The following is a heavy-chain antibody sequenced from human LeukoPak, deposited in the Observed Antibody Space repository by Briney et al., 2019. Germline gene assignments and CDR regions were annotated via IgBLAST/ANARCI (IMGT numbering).Heavy chain of an antibody. J-gene: IGHJ5*02. D-gene: IGHD3-10*01. Sequence: GGSLRLSCAASGFTFSNYWMTWVRQAPGKGLEWVASIKEDGSEKYFVDSVKGRLTISRDNAKNSLYLQMNSLRAEDTAVYCCARILWGSSASNWFDPWGQGTLVTVSS. V-gene: IGHV3-7*01. CDR1: GFTFSNYW. CDR2: IKEDGSEK. CDR3: ARILWGSSASNWFDP.